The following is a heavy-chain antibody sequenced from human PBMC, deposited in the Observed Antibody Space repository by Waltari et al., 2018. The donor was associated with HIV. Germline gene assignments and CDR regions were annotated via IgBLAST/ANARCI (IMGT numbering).Heavy chain of an antibody. Sequence: QLQLRESGPGLVKPSGTLSLSCIVSGGAISRRIYFWGWLRQTPGKGLGWIGSTHYNGTTHYNPSLKSRVTISIDTSKNQFSLKVTSVTAADTAAYYCARKGWLGGRYFQHWGLGTLVTVSS. J-gene: IGHJ1*01. CDR2: THYNGTT. V-gene: IGHV4-39*01. CDR3: ARKGWLGGRYFQH. CDR1: GGAISRRIYF. D-gene: IGHD6-19*01.